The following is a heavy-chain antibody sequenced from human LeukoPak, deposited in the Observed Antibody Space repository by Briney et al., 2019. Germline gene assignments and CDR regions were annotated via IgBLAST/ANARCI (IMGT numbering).Heavy chain of an antibody. D-gene: IGHD6-13*01. Sequence: SGTLSLTCAVYGGSFSDYYWSWIRQPPGKGLEWIGEINHNGSTNYNPSLKSRVTISADTSKNQFSLKLSSVTAADTAVYYCARELGAAAGNYYYYYMDVWGKGTTVTVSS. V-gene: IGHV4-34*01. CDR2: INHNGST. J-gene: IGHJ6*03. CDR1: GGSFSDYY. CDR3: ARELGAAAGNYYYYYMDV.